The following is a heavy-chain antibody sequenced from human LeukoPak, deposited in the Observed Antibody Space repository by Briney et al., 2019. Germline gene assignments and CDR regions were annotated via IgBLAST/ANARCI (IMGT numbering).Heavy chain of an antibody. J-gene: IGHJ3*02. D-gene: IGHD3-3*01. CDR1: GFTFSRYA. Sequence: GGSLRLSCAASGFTFSRYAMSWVRQAPGKGLEWVSSISSSSSYIYYADSVKGRFTISRDNAKNSLYLQMNSLRAEDTAVYYCARDSPTIFGVAGDAFDIWGQGTMVTVSS. CDR2: ISSSSSYI. CDR3: ARDSPTIFGVAGDAFDI. V-gene: IGHV3-21*01.